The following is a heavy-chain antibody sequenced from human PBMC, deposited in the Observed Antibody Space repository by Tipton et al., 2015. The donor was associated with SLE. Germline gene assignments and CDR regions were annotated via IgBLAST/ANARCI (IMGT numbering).Heavy chain of an antibody. CDR1: GGSISSYY. CDR2: IYYSGST. V-gene: IGHV4-39*01. J-gene: IGHJ6*02. Sequence: TLSLTCTVSGGSISSYYWSWIRQPPGKGLEWIGSIYYSGSTYYNPSLKSRVTISVDTSKNQFSLKLSSVTAADTAVFYCASLGMNYGMDVWGQGTTVTVSS. CDR3: ASLGMNYGMDV. D-gene: IGHD7-27*01.